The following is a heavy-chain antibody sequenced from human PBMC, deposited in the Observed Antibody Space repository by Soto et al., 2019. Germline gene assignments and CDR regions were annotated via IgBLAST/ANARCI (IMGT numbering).Heavy chain of an antibody. D-gene: IGHD2-15*01. V-gene: IGHV1-3*01. CDR3: ARDRWWLSHFDY. Sequence: QVQLVQSGAEVKKPGASVKVSCKASGYTFTSYAMHWVREAPGQRLEWMGWINAGNGNTKYSQKFQGRVTITRDTSASTAYMELSSLRSEDTAVYYCARDRWWLSHFDYWGQGTLVTVSS. J-gene: IGHJ4*02. CDR1: GYTFTSYA. CDR2: INAGNGNT.